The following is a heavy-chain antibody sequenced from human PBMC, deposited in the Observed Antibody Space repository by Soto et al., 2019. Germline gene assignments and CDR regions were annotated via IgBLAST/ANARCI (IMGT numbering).Heavy chain of an antibody. D-gene: IGHD1-26*01. Sequence: QEQLVESGGDVVQPGRSLRLSCAASGFTFGANAMHWVRQAPGKGLEWVAVIAYDGTIKIYRDSVKGRFTISRDDSKSTLYLQMNSLRPEDTAVYYCARDKIKGAPDYLDSWGQGTLVTVSS. CDR1: GFTFGANA. CDR3: ARDKIKGAPDYLDS. CDR2: IAYDGTIK. V-gene: IGHV3-30-3*01. J-gene: IGHJ4*02.